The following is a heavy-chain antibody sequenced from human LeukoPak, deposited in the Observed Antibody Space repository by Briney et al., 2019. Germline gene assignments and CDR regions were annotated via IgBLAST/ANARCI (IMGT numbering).Heavy chain of an antibody. CDR1: GFTFSSYG. J-gene: IGHJ3*02. D-gene: IGHD4-17*01. CDR3: AKDTVLNDAFDI. CDR2: IRYDGSNK. Sequence: GGSLRLSCAASGFTFSSYGMHWVRQAPGKGLEWVAFIRYDGSNKYYADSVKGRFTISRDNSKNTLYLQMNILRAEDTAVYYCAKDTVLNDAFDIWGQGTMVTVSS. V-gene: IGHV3-30*02.